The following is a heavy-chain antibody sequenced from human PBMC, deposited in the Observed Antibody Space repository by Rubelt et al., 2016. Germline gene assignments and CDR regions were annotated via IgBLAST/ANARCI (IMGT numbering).Heavy chain of an antibody. D-gene: IGHD7-27*01. CDR1: GGSFSGYY. CDR2: INHSGST. Sequence: QVQLQQWGAGLLKPSETLSLTCAVYGGSFSGYYWSWIRQPPGKGLEWIGEINHSGSTNYNPSRKSLVTISVDTSKNQFSRKLSSVTAADTAVYYCARDRPGDHHDIWGQGTMVTVSS. CDR3: ARDRPGDHHDI. J-gene: IGHJ3*02. V-gene: IGHV4-34*01.